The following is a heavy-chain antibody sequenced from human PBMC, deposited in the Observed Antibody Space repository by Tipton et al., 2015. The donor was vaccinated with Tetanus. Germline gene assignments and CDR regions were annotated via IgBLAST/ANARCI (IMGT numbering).Heavy chain of an antibody. CDR2: ISASGST. CDR1: GGSLRSGDHY. Sequence: TLSLTCTVSGGSLRSGDHYWSWIRQPPGKGLEWLAYISASGSTNSNYSLKSRITISQDTSKNQFSLRLTSVTAADTAVYYCARANYDSFKKGPFDSWGQGSLVIVSS. J-gene: IGHJ4*02. D-gene: IGHD3-3*01. V-gene: IGHV4-61*08. CDR3: ARANYDSFKKGPFDS.